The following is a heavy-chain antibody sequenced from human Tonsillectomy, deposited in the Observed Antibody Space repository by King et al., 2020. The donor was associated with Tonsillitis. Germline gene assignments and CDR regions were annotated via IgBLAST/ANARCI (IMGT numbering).Heavy chain of an antibody. Sequence: VQLVESGRGLVKPGGSLRLSCAASGFTFSSYSMNWVRQAPGKGLEWVSSISSSSSYIYYADSVKGRFTISRDNAKNSLYLQMNSLRAEDTAVYYCARDRHYYDSSGYYQFDYWGQGTLVTVSS. CDR2: ISSSSSYI. D-gene: IGHD3-22*01. V-gene: IGHV3-21*01. CDR3: ARDRHYYDSSGYYQFDY. CDR1: GFTFSSYS. J-gene: IGHJ4*02.